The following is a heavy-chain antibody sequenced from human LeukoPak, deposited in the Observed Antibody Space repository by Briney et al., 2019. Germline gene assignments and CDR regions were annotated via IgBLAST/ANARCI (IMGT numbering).Heavy chain of an antibody. J-gene: IGHJ6*02. CDR1: GGSFSGYY. Sequence: PSETLSLTCAVYGGSFSGYYWSWIRQPPGKGLEWIGEINHSGSTNYNPSLKSRVTISVDTSKNQFSLKLSSVTAADTAVYYCARAEVLLWLGELLESASNYYGMDVWGQGTTVTVSS. V-gene: IGHV4-34*01. D-gene: IGHD3-10*01. CDR3: ARAEVLLWLGELLESASNYYGMDV. CDR2: INHSGST.